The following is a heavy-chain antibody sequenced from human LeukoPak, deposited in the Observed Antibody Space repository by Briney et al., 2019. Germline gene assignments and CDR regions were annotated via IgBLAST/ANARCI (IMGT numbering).Heavy chain of an antibody. CDR2: INHNGNVN. V-gene: IGHV3-7*03. Sequence: GGSLRLSCAASGFTFSSYWMNWARQAPGKGLEWVASINHNGNVNYYVDSVKGRFTISRDNAKNSLYLQMNNLRAEDTAVYFCARGSPFGALWGRGTLLTVSS. CDR1: GFTFSSYW. J-gene: IGHJ2*01. D-gene: IGHD3-10*01. CDR3: ARGSPFGAL.